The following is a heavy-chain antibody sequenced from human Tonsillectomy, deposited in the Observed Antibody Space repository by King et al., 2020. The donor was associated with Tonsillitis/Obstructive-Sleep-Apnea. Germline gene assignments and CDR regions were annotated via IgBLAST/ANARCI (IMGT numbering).Heavy chain of an antibody. CDR3: VKDKGYKYASGSSYFDY. D-gene: IGHD3-10*01. CDR1: GFMFSTYG. CDR2: ISHDGSNK. Sequence: QLVESGGDVVQPGRSLRLSCAASGFMFSTYGMHWVRQAPGKGLEWVATISHDGSNKNYADSAKGRFTISRDNPRNTLSLQMNSLRAEDTAVYYCVKDKGYKYASGSSYFDYWGQGTLVTVSS. V-gene: IGHV3-30*18. J-gene: IGHJ4*02.